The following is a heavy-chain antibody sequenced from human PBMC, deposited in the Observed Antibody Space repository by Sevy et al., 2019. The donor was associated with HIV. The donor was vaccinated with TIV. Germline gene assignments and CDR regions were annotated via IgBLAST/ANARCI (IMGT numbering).Heavy chain of an antibody. CDR3: ARAYGARKTVAKLDAFDF. CDR2: ISDCGSNK. J-gene: IGHJ3*01. D-gene: IGHD3-10*01. V-gene: IGHV3-11*01. Sequence: GGSLRLSCTASGLTFSYNYINWVRQAPGKGLEWVSFISDCGSNKYYADSVKGRFTISRDNAKNALYLQMNSLRTEDTAVYYCARAYGARKTVAKLDAFDFWGQGTMVTVSS. CDR1: GLTFSYNY.